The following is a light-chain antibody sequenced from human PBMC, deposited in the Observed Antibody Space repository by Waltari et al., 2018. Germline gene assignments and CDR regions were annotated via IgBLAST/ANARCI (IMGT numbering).Light chain of an antibody. CDR3: ETWDDSLSGPV. CDR2: STN. J-gene: IGLJ2*01. CDR1: SSSIGNNA. V-gene: IGLV1-36*01. Sequence: QSVLTQPPSVSEVSGQRVTLSCSGSSSSIGNNAVNWYQHLPGKAPQLLIYSTNVLPSGISDRFSGSKSGTSASLAISGLQSEDEAIYYCETWDDSLSGPVFGGGTKLTVL.